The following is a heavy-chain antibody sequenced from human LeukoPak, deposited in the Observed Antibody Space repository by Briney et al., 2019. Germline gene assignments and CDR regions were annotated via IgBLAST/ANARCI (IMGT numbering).Heavy chain of an antibody. CDR3: AREYSSTWYAGRGLFDY. D-gene: IGHD6-13*01. J-gene: IGHJ4*02. CDR1: GFTFSNYG. CDR2: ISSSGSTI. V-gene: IGHV3-48*03. Sequence: GGSLRLSCAASGFTFSNYGMNWVRQATGKGLEWLSYISSSGSTINYADSVKGRVTISRDNAKNSLYLQMNSLRAEDTAIYYCAREYSSTWYAGRGLFDYWGQGTLVTVSS.